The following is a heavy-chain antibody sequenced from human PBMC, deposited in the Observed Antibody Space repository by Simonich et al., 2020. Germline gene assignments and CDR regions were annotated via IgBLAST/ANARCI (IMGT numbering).Heavy chain of an antibody. Sequence: QVQLVQSGAEVKKPGASVKVSCKASGYTFTGYYMHWVRQATGQGLGWNGRCNPTSGGTNYAQKCPGRVTMPRDTSISTAYMELSRLRSDDTAVYYCARDTFLGYCSSTSCHDAFDIWGQGTMVTVSS. J-gene: IGHJ3*02. CDR1: GYTFTGYY. CDR2: CNPTSGGT. CDR3: ARDTFLGYCSSTSCHDAFDI. D-gene: IGHD2-2*01. V-gene: IGHV1-2*06.